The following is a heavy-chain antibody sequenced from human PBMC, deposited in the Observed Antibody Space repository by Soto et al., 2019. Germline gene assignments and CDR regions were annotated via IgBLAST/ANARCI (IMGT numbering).Heavy chain of an antibody. CDR3: ARCLGIIYGMDV. CDR1: GFTFSSYA. Sequence: GGSLRLSCAASGFTFSSYAMHWVRQAPGKGLEWVAVISYDGSNKYYAGSVKGRFTISRDNSKNTLYLQMNSLRAEDTAVYYCARCLGIIYGMDVWGQGTTVTVSS. J-gene: IGHJ6*02. V-gene: IGHV3-30-3*01. D-gene: IGHD1-20*01. CDR2: ISYDGSNK.